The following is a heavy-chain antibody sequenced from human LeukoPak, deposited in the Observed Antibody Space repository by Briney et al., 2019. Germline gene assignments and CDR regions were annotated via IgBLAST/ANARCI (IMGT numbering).Heavy chain of an antibody. Sequence: SETLSLTCGVSGGSITNTNYGTCVRQPPGKGLEWIGEVNLQGSTNYNPSLMGRVAISVDTSENHISLQLTSVTAADTAVYYSAREGGPYRPLDYSGQGTLVTVSS. J-gene: IGHJ4*02. CDR3: AREGGPYRPLDY. CDR2: VNLQGST. V-gene: IGHV4-4*02. CDR1: GGSITNTNY.